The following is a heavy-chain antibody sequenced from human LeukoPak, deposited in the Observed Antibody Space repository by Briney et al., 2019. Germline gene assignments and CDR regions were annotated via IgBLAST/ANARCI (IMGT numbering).Heavy chain of an antibody. D-gene: IGHD2-8*01. CDR1: GFTFSSYG. V-gene: IGHV3-30*18. CDR2: ISYDGSNK. Sequence: QPGGSLRLSCAASGFTFSSYGMHWVRQAPGKGLEWVAVISYDGSNKYYADSVKGRFTISRDNSKNTLYLQMNSLRAEDTAVYYCAKDTVLMVYATSCYYYYYMDVWGKGTTVTVSS. J-gene: IGHJ6*03. CDR3: AKDTVLMVYATSCYYYYYMDV.